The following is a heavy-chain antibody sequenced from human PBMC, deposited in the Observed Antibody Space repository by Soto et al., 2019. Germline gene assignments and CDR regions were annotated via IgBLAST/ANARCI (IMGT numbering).Heavy chain of an antibody. CDR1: GFTFSSYS. CDR3: ARDYYDSSGYSADFDY. J-gene: IGHJ4*02. V-gene: IGHV3-48*01. Sequence: PGGSLRLSCAASGFTFSSYSINWVRQAPGKGLEWVSYISSSSSTIYYADSVKGRFTISRDNAKNSLYLQMNSLRAEDTAVYYCARDYYDSSGYSADFDYWGQGTLVTVSS. CDR2: ISSSSSTI. D-gene: IGHD3-22*01.